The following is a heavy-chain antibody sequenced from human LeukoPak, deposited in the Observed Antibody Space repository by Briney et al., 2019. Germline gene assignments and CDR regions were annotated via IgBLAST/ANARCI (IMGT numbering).Heavy chain of an antibody. J-gene: IGHJ4*02. D-gene: IGHD1-20*01. Sequence: PGGSLRLSCAASGFTVSRHYMSWVRQAPGRGLEWVSVIYSGGNTYYADSVKGRFTISRDNSKNTLYLQMSSLRVEDTAVYYCARDSITGSSHFFDYWGQGTLVTVSS. V-gene: IGHV3-53*01. CDR1: GFTVSRHY. CDR3: ARDSITGSSHFFDY. CDR2: IYSGGNT.